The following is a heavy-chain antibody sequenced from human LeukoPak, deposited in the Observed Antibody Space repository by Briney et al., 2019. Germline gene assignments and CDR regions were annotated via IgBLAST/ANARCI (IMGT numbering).Heavy chain of an antibody. V-gene: IGHV4-34*01. CDR3: ARGGLDSYGYYFDY. CDR2: INHSGST. D-gene: IGHD5-18*01. CDR1: GGSFSGYY. J-gene: IGHJ4*02. Sequence: PSETLSLTCAVYGGSFSGYYWSWLRQPPGKGLEWIGEINHSGSTNYNPSLKSRVTILVDTSKNQFSLKLSSVTAADTAVFYCARGGLDSYGYYFDYWGQGTLVTVSS.